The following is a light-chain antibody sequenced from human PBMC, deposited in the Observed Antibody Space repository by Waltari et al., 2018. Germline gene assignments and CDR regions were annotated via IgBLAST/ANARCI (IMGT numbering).Light chain of an antibody. V-gene: IGKV1-39*01. CDR3: QQSYSTLVT. J-gene: IGKJ2*01. Sequence: DIQMTQSPSSLSASVGDRVTITCRASQSISSYVNWYQQKPGKAPKRLIYAASSLQSGVPSRFSGSGSETDFTLTISSLQPEDFATYYCQQSYSTLVTFGQGTKLEIK. CDR1: QSISSY. CDR2: AAS.